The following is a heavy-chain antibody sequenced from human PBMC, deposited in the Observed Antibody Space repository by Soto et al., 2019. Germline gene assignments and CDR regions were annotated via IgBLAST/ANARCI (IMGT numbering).Heavy chain of an antibody. CDR3: ARGTVTYYYYYGMDV. V-gene: IGHV3-30-3*01. CDR2: ISYDGSNK. Sequence: QVQLVESGGGVVQPGRSLRLSCGASGFTFSSYAMHWVRQAPGKGLEWVAVISYDGSNKYYADSVKGRFTISRDNSKNTLYLQMNSLRAEDTAVYYCARGTVTYYYYYGMDVWGQGTTVTVSS. CDR1: GFTFSSYA. J-gene: IGHJ6*02. D-gene: IGHD4-17*01.